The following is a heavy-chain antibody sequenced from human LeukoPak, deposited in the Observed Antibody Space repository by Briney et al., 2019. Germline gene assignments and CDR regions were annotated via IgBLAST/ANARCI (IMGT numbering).Heavy chain of an antibody. CDR2: IYTSGST. D-gene: IGHD2-2*01. V-gene: IGHV4-61*02. CDR3: ARGDYCSSTSCYLDWLDP. Sequence: TLSLTCTVSGGSISSGSYYWSWIRQPAGKGLEWIGRIYTSGSTNYNPSLKSRVTISVDTSKNQFSLKLSSVTAADTAVYYCARGDYCSSTSCYLDWLDPWGQGTLVTVSS. J-gene: IGHJ5*02. CDR1: GGSISSGSYY.